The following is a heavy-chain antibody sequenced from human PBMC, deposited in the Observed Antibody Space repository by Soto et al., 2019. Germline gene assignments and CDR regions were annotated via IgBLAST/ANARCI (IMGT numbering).Heavy chain of an antibody. CDR1: GGSISSGGYY. Sequence: SETLSLTCTFSGGSISSGGYYWCWIRQHPGKGLEWIGYIYYSGSTYYNPSLKSRVTISVDTSKNQFSLKLSSVTAADTAVYYCARAPLGYCSGGSCQTYYYYMDVWGKGTTVTVSS. V-gene: IGHV4-31*02. D-gene: IGHD2-15*01. J-gene: IGHJ6*03. CDR2: IYYSGST. CDR3: ARAPLGYCSGGSCQTYYYYMDV.